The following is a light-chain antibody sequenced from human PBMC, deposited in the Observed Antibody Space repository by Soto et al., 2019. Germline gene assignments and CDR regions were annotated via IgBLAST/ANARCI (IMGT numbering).Light chain of an antibody. CDR1: QGIRND. CDR2: KAS. J-gene: IGKJ1*01. CDR3: QHYNSYSEA. Sequence: IQMTQSPSSLSASVGGRVTITCRASQGIRNDLGWYQQKPGKAPKLLIYKASTLKSGVPSRFSGSGSGTEFTLTICSLQPDDFATYCCQHYNSYSEAFGQGTKVDNK. V-gene: IGKV1-5*03.